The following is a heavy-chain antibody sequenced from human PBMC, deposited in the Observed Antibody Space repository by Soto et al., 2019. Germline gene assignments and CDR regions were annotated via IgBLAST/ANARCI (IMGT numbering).Heavy chain of an antibody. V-gene: IGHV4-61*01. J-gene: IGHJ6*02. D-gene: IGHD3-3*01. CDR3: ARGGFNAGDFWSGYPYYYYYYGMDV. CDR1: GGSVSSGSYY. Sequence: SETLSLTSTVSGGSVSSGSYYWIWLGHPPGKGLGWIGCVYYSASTNYNPSLKSRVTITVDTAKNQFSLKLSSVTAADTAVYYCARGGFNAGDFWSGYPYYYYYYGMDVWGQGTTVTVSS. CDR2: VYYSAST.